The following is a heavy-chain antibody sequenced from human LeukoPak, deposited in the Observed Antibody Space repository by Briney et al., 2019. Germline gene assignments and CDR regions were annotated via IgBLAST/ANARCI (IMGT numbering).Heavy chain of an antibody. Sequence: PGGSLRLSCAASGFTFSSYEMNWVRQAPGKGLEWLSYISSGGNTIHHADSVKGGFTISRDNAKNSVYLQMNSLRADDTAVYYCARSWLAVAGPEYWGQGTLVTVSS. V-gene: IGHV3-48*03. J-gene: IGHJ4*02. CDR2: ISSGGNTI. CDR3: ARSWLAVAGPEY. D-gene: IGHD6-19*01. CDR1: GFTFSSYE.